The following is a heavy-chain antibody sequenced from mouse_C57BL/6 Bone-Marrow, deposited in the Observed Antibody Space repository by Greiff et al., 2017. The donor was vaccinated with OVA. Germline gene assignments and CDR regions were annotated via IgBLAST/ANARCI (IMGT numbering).Heavy chain of an antibody. CDR1: GFTFSSYA. CDR2: ISDGGSYT. Sequence: EVKLMESGGGLVKPGGSLKLSCAASGFTFSSYAMSWVRQTPEKRLEWVATISDGGSYTYYPDNVKGRFTISRDNAKNNLYLQMSHLKSEDTAMYYCADPYYDYDEAFAYWGQGTLVTVSA. V-gene: IGHV5-4*03. D-gene: IGHD2-4*01. CDR3: ADPYYDYDEAFAY. J-gene: IGHJ3*01.